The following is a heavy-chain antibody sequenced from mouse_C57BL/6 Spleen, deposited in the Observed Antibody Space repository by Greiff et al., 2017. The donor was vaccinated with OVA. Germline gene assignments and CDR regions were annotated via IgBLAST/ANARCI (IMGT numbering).Heavy chain of an antibody. CDR2: IDPSDSYT. V-gene: IGHV1-50*01. D-gene: IGHD2-5*01. CDR1: GYTFTSYW. J-gene: IGHJ2*01. Sequence: QVQLKQPGAELVKPGASVKLSCKASGYTFTSYWMQWVKQRPGQGLEWIGEIDPSDSYTNYNQKFKGKATLTVDTSSSTAYMQLSSLTSEDSAVYYCARSNPKVYFDYWGQGTTLTVSS. CDR3: ARSNPKVYFDY.